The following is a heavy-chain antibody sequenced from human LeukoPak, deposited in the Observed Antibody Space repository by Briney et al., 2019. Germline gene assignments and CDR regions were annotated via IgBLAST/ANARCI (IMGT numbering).Heavy chain of an antibody. D-gene: IGHD2/OR15-2a*01. CDR2: INSDGSWT. Sequence: GGSLRLSCAASGNYWMHWARQAPGKGLVWVSHINSDGSWTSYADSVKGRFTISKDNAKNTVYLQMNSLRAEDTAVYYCVSFYETYWGRGTLVTVSS. CDR3: VSFYETY. J-gene: IGHJ4*02. V-gene: IGHV3-74*01. CDR1: GNYW.